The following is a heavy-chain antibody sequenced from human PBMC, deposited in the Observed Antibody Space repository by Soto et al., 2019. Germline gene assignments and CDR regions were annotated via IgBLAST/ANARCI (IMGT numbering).Heavy chain of an antibody. J-gene: IGHJ4*02. Sequence: EVQLLESGGGLVQPGGSLRLSCAASEFTFSSYAMSWVRQAPGKGLEWVSAISGSGDSTYYADSVKGRFTISRDNSKNSLYLQMNSLRVEDTAVYYCAKDFFTFGGVTFPPYYFDSWGQGALVTVSS. CDR2: ISGSGDST. CDR1: EFTFSSYA. D-gene: IGHD3-16*01. CDR3: AKDFFTFGGVTFPPYYFDS. V-gene: IGHV3-23*01.